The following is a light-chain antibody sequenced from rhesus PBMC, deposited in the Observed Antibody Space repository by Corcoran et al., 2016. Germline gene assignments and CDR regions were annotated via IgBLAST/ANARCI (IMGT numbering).Light chain of an antibody. CDR3: QHNYGTPYS. Sequence: DIQMTQSPSSLSASVGDRVTITCRTSENVNNYLNWYQQKPGKAPKLLIYKAYTLQSGVPTRFSGSGSGKYYTFTISSLQSEDVATYYCQHNYGTPYSFGQGTKVEIK. CDR2: KAY. V-gene: IGKV1-74*01. J-gene: IGKJ2*01. CDR1: ENVNNY.